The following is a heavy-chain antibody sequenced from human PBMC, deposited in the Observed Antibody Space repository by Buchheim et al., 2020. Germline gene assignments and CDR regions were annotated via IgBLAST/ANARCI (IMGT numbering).Heavy chain of an antibody. CDR2: ISSSSRDI. Sequence: EVQLVESGGALVQPGGSLRLSCAGYGFTFSSYSMNWVRQPPGKGLEWVSYISSSSRDIYYADSVKGRFTISRDNAKNSLFRQMNSLRAEDTAVDYCERAVKYYDVLTGHLYYCDYWGQGTL. D-gene: IGHD3-9*01. V-gene: IGHV3-48*01. CDR3: ERAVKYYDVLTGHLYYCDY. CDR1: GFTFSSYS. J-gene: IGHJ4*02.